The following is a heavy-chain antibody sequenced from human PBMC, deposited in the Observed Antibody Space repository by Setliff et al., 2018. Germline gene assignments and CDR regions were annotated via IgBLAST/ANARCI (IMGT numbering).Heavy chain of an antibody. CDR3: ARGKERITMIVVVTSGAFDI. D-gene: IGHD3-22*01. V-gene: IGHV4-34*01. CDR1: GGSFSGYY. CDR2: INHSGST. J-gene: IGHJ3*02. Sequence: PSETLSLTCAVYGGSFSGYYWSWIRQPPGKGLEWIGEINHSGSTNYNPSLKSRVTISVDTSKNQFSLKLSSVTAADTAVYYCARGKERITMIVVVTSGAFDIWGQGTMVTV.